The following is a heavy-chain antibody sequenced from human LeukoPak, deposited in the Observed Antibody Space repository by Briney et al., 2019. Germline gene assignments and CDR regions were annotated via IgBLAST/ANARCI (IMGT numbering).Heavy chain of an antibody. CDR1: GFTFSTYA. Sequence: GGSLRLSCAASGFTFSTYAMSWVRQAPGKGPEWVSALSGSGANTYYADSVKGRLTISRDNAKTSMSLQMNSLRAEDTAVYYCAPLNWVYPDGFDIWGQGTMVTVSS. J-gene: IGHJ3*02. CDR2: LSGSGANT. D-gene: IGHD6-13*01. V-gene: IGHV3-23*01. CDR3: APLNWVYPDGFDI.